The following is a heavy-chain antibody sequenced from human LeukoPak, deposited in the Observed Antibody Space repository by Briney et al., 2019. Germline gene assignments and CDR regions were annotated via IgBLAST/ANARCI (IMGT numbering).Heavy chain of an antibody. V-gene: IGHV4-39*07. CDR3: ARDQPYIDV. Sequence: SQTLSLTCTVSGGSISSGSYYWGWIRQPPGKGLEWIGSIYHSGTTYYNPSLKSRVTISVDTSKNQFSLKLSSVTAADTAVYYCARDQPYIDVWGKGTTVTVSS. J-gene: IGHJ6*03. CDR2: IYHSGTT. CDR1: GGSISSGSYY.